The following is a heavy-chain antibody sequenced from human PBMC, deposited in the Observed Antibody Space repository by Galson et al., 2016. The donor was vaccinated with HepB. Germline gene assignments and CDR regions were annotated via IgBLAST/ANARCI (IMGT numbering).Heavy chain of an antibody. CDR3: ARGRSPYSGFHIDY. CDR2: ISYSGST. V-gene: IGHV4-61*01. Sequence: SETLSLTCTVSGGSVSSGSYYWSWIRQPPGKGLEWIGYISYSGSTNYNPSLKSRVTISVDTTKNQFSLKVSSVTAADTAVYYCARGRSPYSGFHIDYWCQGTLVTVSS. CDR1: GGSVSSGSYY. D-gene: IGHD5-12*01. J-gene: IGHJ4*02.